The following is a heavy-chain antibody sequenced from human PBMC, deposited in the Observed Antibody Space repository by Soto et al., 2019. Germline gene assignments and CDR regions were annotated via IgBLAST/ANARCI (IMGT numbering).Heavy chain of an antibody. Sequence: QVQLQESGPGLVKPSGTLSLTCAVSGGSISSSNWWSWVRQPPGKGLEWIGEIYHSGNTNYNPSLKXRXTXALXKSRNQSSLKLSSVTAADTAVYYCAGRWGEGRVDYWGQGTLVTVSS. CDR3: AGRWGEGRVDY. V-gene: IGHV4-4*02. CDR1: GGSISSSNW. D-gene: IGHD3-10*01. CDR2: IYHSGNT. J-gene: IGHJ4*02.